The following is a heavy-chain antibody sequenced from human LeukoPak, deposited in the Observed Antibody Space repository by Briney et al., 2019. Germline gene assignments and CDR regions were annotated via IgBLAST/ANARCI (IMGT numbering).Heavy chain of an antibody. V-gene: IGHV5-51*01. J-gene: IGHJ4*02. CDR2: IYPGDSDT. D-gene: IGHD2-15*01. Sequence: GESLKISCKGSGYSFTSYWIGWVRQMPGKGLEWMGIIYPGDSDTRYSPSFQGQVTISADKSISTAYLQWSSLKASDTAMYYCARSPLPQACSGGSCYGDTAMVLFDYWGQGTLVTVSS. CDR3: ARSPLPQACSGGSCYGDTAMVLFDY. CDR1: GYSFTSYW.